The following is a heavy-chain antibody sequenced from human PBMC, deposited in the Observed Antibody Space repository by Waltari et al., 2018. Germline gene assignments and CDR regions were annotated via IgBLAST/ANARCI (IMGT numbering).Heavy chain of an antibody. V-gene: IGHV3-48*01. CDR2: ISSSSSTI. J-gene: IGHJ4*02. D-gene: IGHD6-19*01. CDR3: ARDRHRYSSGWYNFGY. Sequence: EVQLVESGGGWVQPGGSLRLSGAASGFIFSSYSMNQVRQATGKGMEWVSYISSSSSTIYYADSVKGRFTISRDNAKNSLYLQMNSLRAEDTAVYYCARDRHRYSSGWYNFGYWGQGTLVTVSS. CDR1: GFIFSSYS.